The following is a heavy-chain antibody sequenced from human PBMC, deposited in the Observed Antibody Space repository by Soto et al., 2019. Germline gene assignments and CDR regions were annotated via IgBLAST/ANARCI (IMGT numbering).Heavy chain of an antibody. CDR2: IIPISETT. Sequence: QVQLVQSGAQVKKPGSSVKVSCKSSGGTFSSYAISWVRQAPGQGLEWMGGIIPISETTNYAQKFQGRVTITADESKSTADMELSSLRSEDTAVYYCARSQGSSISLEIYYYCDYGMDVWGQGTRVTVSS. CDR3: ARSQGSSISLEIYYYCDYGMDV. V-gene: IGHV1-69*01. D-gene: IGHD2-2*01. CDR1: GGTFSSYA. J-gene: IGHJ6*02.